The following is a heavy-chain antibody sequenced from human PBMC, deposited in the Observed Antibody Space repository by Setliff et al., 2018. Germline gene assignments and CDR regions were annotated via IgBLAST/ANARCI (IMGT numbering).Heavy chain of an antibody. V-gene: IGHV4-39*07. CDR1: GGSISSSSYY. CDR2: INHSGST. Sequence: PSETLSLTCTVSGGSISSSSYYWGWIRQPPGKGLEWIGEINHSGSTNYNPSLKSRVTISVDTSKNTLYLQMNSLRAEDTAVYYCAKVPGAIVVVPAAAWFDPWGQGTLVTVSS. D-gene: IGHD2-2*01. CDR3: AKVPGAIVVVPAAAWFDP. J-gene: IGHJ5*02.